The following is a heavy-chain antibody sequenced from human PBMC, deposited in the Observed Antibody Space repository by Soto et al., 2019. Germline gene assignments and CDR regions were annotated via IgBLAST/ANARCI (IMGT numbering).Heavy chain of an antibody. CDR3: ARDGEQHLVRGHLDY. CDR1: GFTFSSYA. D-gene: IGHD6-13*01. Sequence: QVQLVESGGGVVQPGRSLRLSCAASGFTFSSYAMHWVRQAPGKGLEWVAVISYDGSNKYYADSVKGRFTISRDNSKNTLYLQMNSLRAEDTAVYYCARDGEQHLVRGHLDYWGQGTLVTVSS. CDR2: ISYDGSNK. V-gene: IGHV3-30-3*01. J-gene: IGHJ4*02.